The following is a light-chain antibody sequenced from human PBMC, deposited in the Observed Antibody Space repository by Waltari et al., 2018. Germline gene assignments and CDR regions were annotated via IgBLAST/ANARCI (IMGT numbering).Light chain of an antibody. CDR1: QDVGTW. J-gene: IGKJ4*01. Sequence: DIQMTQSPSSVSASIGDRVTITCRASQDVGTWFAWYQQKPGKAPQLLIYAASLLQSGVPSRFSGSGSGTDFTLTINSLQPEDLATYFCQQAKSFPHTFGGGTKIEI. V-gene: IGKV1-12*01. CDR2: AAS. CDR3: QQAKSFPHT.